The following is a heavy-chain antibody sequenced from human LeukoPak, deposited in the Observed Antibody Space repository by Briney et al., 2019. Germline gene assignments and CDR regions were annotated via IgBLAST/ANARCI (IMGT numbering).Heavy chain of an antibody. J-gene: IGHJ4*02. Sequence: GGSLRLSCAASGFTFSSYGMHWVRQAPGKGLEWVAVISYDGSNKYYADSVKGRFTISRDNSKNTLYLQMNSLRAEDTAVYYCAKRENTDIVVVPAAPFDYWGQGTLVTVSS. CDR2: ISYDGSNK. D-gene: IGHD2-2*01. V-gene: IGHV3-30*18. CDR1: GFTFSSYG. CDR3: AKRENTDIVVVPAAPFDY.